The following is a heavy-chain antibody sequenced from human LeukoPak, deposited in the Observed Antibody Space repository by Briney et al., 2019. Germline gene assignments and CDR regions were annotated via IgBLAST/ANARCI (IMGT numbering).Heavy chain of an antibody. CDR3: ARVIPLFRQGSGYNGAFDI. V-gene: IGHV4-59*01. CDR2: IYYSGST. CDR1: GGSISSCY. D-gene: IGHD3-22*01. J-gene: IGHJ3*02. Sequence: SETLSLTCTVSGGSISSCYWSWIRQPPGKGLEWIGYIYYSGSTNYNPSLKSRVTISVDTSKNQFSLKLSSVTAADTAVYYCARVIPLFRQGSGYNGAFDIWGQGTMVTVSS.